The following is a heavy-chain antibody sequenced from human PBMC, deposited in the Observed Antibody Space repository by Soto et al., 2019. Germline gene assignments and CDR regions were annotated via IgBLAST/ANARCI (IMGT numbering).Heavy chain of an antibody. J-gene: IGHJ3*02. CDR2: TYYRSKWYN. CDR3: ARVLEDTAMVNDAFDI. Sequence: SQTLSLTCAISGDSVSSNSAAWNWIRQSPSRGLEWLGRTYYRSKWYNDYAVSVKSRITINPDTSKNQFSLQLNSVTPEDTAVYYCARVLEDTAMVNDAFDIWGQGTMVTVS. D-gene: IGHD5-18*01. V-gene: IGHV6-1*01. CDR1: GDSVSSNSAA.